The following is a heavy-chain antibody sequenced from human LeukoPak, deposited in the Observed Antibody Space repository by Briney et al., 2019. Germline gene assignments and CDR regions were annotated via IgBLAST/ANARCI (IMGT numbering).Heavy chain of an antibody. J-gene: IGHJ6*03. CDR1: GFTFSSYA. D-gene: IGHD3-3*01. CDR2: ISSSDGST. CDR3: AKDNVLRFLEWSAYYYYYYMDV. Sequence: PGGSLRLPCAASGFTFSSYAMSWVRQAPGKGLEWVLAISSSDGSTYYADSVKGRFTISRDNSKNTLYLQMNSLRAEDTAVYYCAKDNVLRFLEWSAYYYYYYMDVWGKGTTVTVSS. V-gene: IGHV3-23*01.